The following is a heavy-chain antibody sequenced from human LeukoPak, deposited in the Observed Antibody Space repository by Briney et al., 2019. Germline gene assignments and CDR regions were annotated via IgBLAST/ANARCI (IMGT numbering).Heavy chain of an antibody. J-gene: IGHJ4*02. CDR3: ARVGATAMVLDFDY. D-gene: IGHD5-18*01. CDR2: INTNTGNP. CDR1: GYTFTSYA. Sequence: ASVKVSCKASGYTFTSYAMNWVRQAPGQGLEWMGWINTNTGNPTYAQGFTGRFVFSLDTSVSTAYLQISSLKAEDTAVYHCARVGATAMVLDFDYWGQGTLVTVSS. V-gene: IGHV7-4-1*02.